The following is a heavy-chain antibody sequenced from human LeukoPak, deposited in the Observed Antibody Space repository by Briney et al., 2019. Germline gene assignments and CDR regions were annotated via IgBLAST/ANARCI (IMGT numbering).Heavy chain of an antibody. D-gene: IGHD2-2*01. V-gene: IGHV1-2*02. Sequence: AASVTVSCTASGYTFTGYYMHWVRQAPGQGLEWMGWINPNSGGTNYAQKFQGRVTMTRDTSISTAYMELSRLRSDDTAVYYCASGDIVVVPTLDYWGQGTLVTVSS. CDR2: INPNSGGT. CDR1: GYTFTGYY. CDR3: ASGDIVVVPTLDY. J-gene: IGHJ4*02.